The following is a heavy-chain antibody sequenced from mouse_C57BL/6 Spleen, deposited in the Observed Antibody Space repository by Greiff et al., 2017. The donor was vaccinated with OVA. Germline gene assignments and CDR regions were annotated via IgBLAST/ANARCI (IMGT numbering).Heavy chain of an antibody. CDR3: ARSLDGYYGFFDY. J-gene: IGHJ2*01. D-gene: IGHD2-3*01. CDR2: IYPRSGNT. Sequence: VKLMESGAELARPGASVKLSCKASGYTFTSYGISWVKQRTGQGLEWIGEIYPRSGNTYYNEKFKGKATLTADKSSSTAYMELRSLTSEDSAVYFCARSLDGYYGFFDYWGQGTTLTVSS. CDR1: GYTFTSYG. V-gene: IGHV1-81*01.